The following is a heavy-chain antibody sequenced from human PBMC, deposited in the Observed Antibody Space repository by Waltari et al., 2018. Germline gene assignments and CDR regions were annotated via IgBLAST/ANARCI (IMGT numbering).Heavy chain of an antibody. J-gene: IGHJ5*02. V-gene: IGHV4-59*01. CDR1: GGSISSYY. CDR2: IYYSVST. Sequence: QVQLQESGPGLVKPSETLSLTCTVSGGSISSYYWSWIRQPPGQGLEWIGYIYYSVSTKYNPSLKSRVTIAVDTSKNQFSQKLSSVTSAETAVYYCARNYYDFWSGYYTRQNWFDPWGQGTLVTVSS. CDR3: ARNYYDFWSGYYTRQNWFDP. D-gene: IGHD3-3*01.